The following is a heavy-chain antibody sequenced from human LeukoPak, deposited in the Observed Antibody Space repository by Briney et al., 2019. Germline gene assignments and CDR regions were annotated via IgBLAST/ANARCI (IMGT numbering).Heavy chain of an antibody. CDR1: GYPFTTYE. CDR2: VHPNSGNT. V-gene: IGHV1-8*01. J-gene: IGHJ5*02. CDR3: ARGPRNDP. Sequence: ASVKVSCKTSGYPFTTYEINWVRQAAGQGLEWMGWVHPNSGNTAYAQKFQDRVTMTRDTSISTAYMELSGLRSDDTAVYFCARGPRNDPWGQGTLVTVSS. D-gene: IGHD1-14*01.